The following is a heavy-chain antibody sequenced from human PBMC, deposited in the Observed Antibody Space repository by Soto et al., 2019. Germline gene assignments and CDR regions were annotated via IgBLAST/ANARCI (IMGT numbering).Heavy chain of an antibody. D-gene: IGHD3-10*01. J-gene: IGHJ4*02. CDR2: FRTSGDGGTT. CDR3: AKKVNSGPGSQYFDY. V-gene: IGHV3-23*01. Sequence: GGSLRLSCAASGFTFSSCSMSWVRQAPGKGLEWVSGFRTSGDGGTTYYADSVKGRFTISRDNSKNMLFLQMNSLRAEDTAIYYCAKKVNSGPGSQYFDYWGQGTLVTVS. CDR1: GFTFSSCS.